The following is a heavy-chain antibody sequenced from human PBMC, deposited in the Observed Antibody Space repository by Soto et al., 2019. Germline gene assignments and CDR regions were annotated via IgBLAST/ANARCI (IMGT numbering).Heavy chain of an antibody. J-gene: IGHJ4*02. D-gene: IGHD2-21*01. CDR2: TYYRSQWCH. Sequence: SQTLSLTCGFSGDSVSSSSVAWNWIRQSPSRGLEWLGRTYYRSQWCHDYAVSVKSRITINPDTSKNQFSLQLESVTPEDTAVYYCARLHCYFKSATCYRSFDYWGQRTLGSGSS. CDR3: ARLHCYFKSATCYRSFDY. V-gene: IGHV6-1*01. CDR1: GDSVSSSSVA.